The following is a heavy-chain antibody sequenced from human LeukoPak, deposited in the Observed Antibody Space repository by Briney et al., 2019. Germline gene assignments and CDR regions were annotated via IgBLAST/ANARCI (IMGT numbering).Heavy chain of an antibody. CDR3: ARVWDYYGSGGAFDI. CDR1: GFTFSSYS. CDR2: ISSSSSTI. Sequence: PGGSLRLSCAASGFTFSSYSMNWVRQAPGKGLEWVSYISSSSSTIYYADSAKGRFTISRDNAKNSLYLQMNSLRAEDTAVYYCARVWDYYGSGGAFDIWGQGTMVTVSS. V-gene: IGHV3-48*04. D-gene: IGHD3-10*01. J-gene: IGHJ3*02.